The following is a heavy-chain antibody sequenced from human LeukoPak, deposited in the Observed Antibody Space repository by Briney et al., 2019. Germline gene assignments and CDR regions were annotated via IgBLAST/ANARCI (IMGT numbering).Heavy chain of an antibody. V-gene: IGHV4-34*01. CDR2: INHSGST. CDR1: GGSFSGYY. D-gene: IGHD2-2*01. J-gene: IGHJ6*03. CDR3: ARRHRVVVPAARVYYYYYMDV. Sequence: KTSETLSLTCAVYGGSFSGYYWSWIRQPPGKGLEWIGEINHSGSTNYNPSLKSRVTISVDTSKNQFSLKLSSVTAADTAVYYCARRHRVVVPAARVYYYYYMDVWGKGTTVTISS.